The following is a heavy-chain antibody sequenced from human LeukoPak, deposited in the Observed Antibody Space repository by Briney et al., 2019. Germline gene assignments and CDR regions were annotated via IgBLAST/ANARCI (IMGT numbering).Heavy chain of an antibody. Sequence: GGSLRLSCAASGFTFSSYSMNWVRQAPGKGLEWVSSISSSSSYIYYADSVKGRFTISRDNAKNSLYLQMNSLRAEDTAVYYCARGGVGYGDYARSGYWGQGTLVTVSS. V-gene: IGHV3-21*01. CDR3: ARGGVGYGDYARSGY. CDR1: GFTFSSYS. CDR2: ISSSSSYI. D-gene: IGHD4-17*01. J-gene: IGHJ4*02.